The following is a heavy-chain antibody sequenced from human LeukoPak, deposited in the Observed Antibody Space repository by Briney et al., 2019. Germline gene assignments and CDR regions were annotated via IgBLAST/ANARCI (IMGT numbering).Heavy chain of an antibody. D-gene: IGHD6-25*01. V-gene: IGHV3-20*04. Sequence: GGSLRLSCAASGFSFNDYGMIWVRQIPGKGLEWVSGITWNSDTTDYADSVKGRFNISRDNAKNSLYLQMNSLRAEDTAVYYCARDGTPIYSSGWNYMDVWGKGTTVTISS. CDR2: ITWNSDTT. J-gene: IGHJ6*03. CDR1: GFSFNDYG. CDR3: ARDGTPIYSSGWNYMDV.